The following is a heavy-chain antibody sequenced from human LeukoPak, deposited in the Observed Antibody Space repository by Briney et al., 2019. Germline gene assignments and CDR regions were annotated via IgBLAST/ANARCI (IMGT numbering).Heavy chain of an antibody. V-gene: IGHV3-64*01. CDR2: ISSNGDRT. J-gene: IGHJ4*02. D-gene: IGHD2/OR15-2a*01. Sequence: GGSLRLSCSASGFTFSNYAMHWVRQAPGKGLEYVSAISSNGDRTYYANSVKGRFTISRDNSKNTLYLQMGSLRAEDMAVYYCARGAFGTFDYWGQGTLVTVSS. CDR1: GFTFSNYA. CDR3: ARGAFGTFDY.